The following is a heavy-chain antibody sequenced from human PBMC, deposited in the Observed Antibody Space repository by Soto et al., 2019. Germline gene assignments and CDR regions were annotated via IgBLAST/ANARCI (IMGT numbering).Heavy chain of an antibody. CDR2: ISYDGSNK. D-gene: IGHD4-17*01. CDR3: AKGRRSYLDY. CDR1: GFTFSSYG. J-gene: IGHJ4*02. Sequence: QVQLVESGGGVVQPGRSLRLSCAASGFTFSSYGMHWVRQAPGTGLEWVAVISYDGSNKYYADSVKGRFTISRDNSKNTLYLQMNSLRAEDTAVYYCAKGRRSYLDYWGQGTLVTVSS. V-gene: IGHV3-30*18.